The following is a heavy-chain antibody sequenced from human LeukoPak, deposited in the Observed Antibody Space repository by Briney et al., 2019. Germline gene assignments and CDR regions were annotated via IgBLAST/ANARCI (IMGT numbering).Heavy chain of an antibody. J-gene: IGHJ4*02. CDR3: AGEPYSTSSDRHGRTFDY. D-gene: IGHD6-6*01. Sequence: GASVQVSCKASGYTFTDHYIHWVRQAPGQGPEWMGQIHSNSEGEKYAQKFQGRITVLRDTSINTIYMELTSLTSDDTAVYYCAGEPYSTSSDRHGRTFDYWGQGTLVTISS. CDR1: GYTFTDHY. CDR2: IHSNSEGE. V-gene: IGHV1-2*06.